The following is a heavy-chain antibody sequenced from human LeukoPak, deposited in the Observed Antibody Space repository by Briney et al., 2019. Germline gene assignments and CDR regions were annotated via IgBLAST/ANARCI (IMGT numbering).Heavy chain of an antibody. Sequence: PGGSLRLSCAASGFTFSSYGMHWVRQAPGKGLEWVAFIRYDGSNKYYADSVKGRFTISRDNSKNTLYLQMNSLRAEDTAVYYCEAIYDSSGYYYLDAFDIWGQGTMVTVSS. CDR1: GFTFSSYG. CDR3: EAIYDSSGYYYLDAFDI. J-gene: IGHJ3*02. V-gene: IGHV3-30*02. CDR2: IRYDGSNK. D-gene: IGHD3-22*01.